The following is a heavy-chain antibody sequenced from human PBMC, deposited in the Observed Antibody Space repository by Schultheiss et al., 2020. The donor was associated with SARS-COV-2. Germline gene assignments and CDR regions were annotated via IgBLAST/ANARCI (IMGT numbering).Heavy chain of an antibody. CDR3: ARLRAARRRVVDY. V-gene: IGHV3-21*01. Sequence: GESLKISCAASGFTFSSYSMNWVRQAPGKGLEWVSSISSSSSYIYYADSVKGRFTISRDNAKNSLYLQMNSLRAEDTAVYYCARLRAARRRVVDYWGQGTLVTVAS. J-gene: IGHJ4*02. D-gene: IGHD6-6*01. CDR1: GFTFSSYS. CDR2: ISSSSSYI.